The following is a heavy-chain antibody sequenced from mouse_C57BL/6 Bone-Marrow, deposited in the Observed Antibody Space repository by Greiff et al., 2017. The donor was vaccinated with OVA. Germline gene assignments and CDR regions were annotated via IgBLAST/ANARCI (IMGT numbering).Heavy chain of an antibody. V-gene: IGHV1-31*01. Sequence: EVKLMESGPELVKPGASVKITCKASGYSFTGYYMHWVKQSHGNILDWIGYIYPYNGVSSYNQKFKGKATLTVDKSSSTAYMELRRLTSEDSAVYYCARSGDGYYCDSWGEGTTLSDSS. CDR2: IYPYNGVS. CDR3: ARSGDGYYCDS. CDR1: GYSFTGYY. D-gene: IGHD3-1*01. J-gene: IGHJ2*01.